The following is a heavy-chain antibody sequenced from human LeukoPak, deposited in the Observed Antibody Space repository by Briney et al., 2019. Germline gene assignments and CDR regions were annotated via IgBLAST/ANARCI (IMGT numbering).Heavy chain of an antibody. V-gene: IGHV3-53*01. D-gene: IGHD1-1*01. CDR2: IYSGGST. J-gene: IGHJ4*02. Sequence: GRSLRLSCAASGFTFSSYAMRWVRQAPGKGLEWVSVIYSGGSTDYADSVKGRFTISRDNLKNTLYLQMNSLRAEDTAVYYCARGPAGYNWGQGTLVTFSS. CDR1: GFTFSSYA. CDR3: ARGPAGYN.